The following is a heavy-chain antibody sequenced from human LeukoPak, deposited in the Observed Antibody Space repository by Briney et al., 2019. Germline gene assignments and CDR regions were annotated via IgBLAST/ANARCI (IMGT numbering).Heavy chain of an antibody. Sequence: SETLSLTCTVSTYSISSGYYWGWIRQPPGKGLEWIGSISHSGSTYYNPSLKSRVTISVDTSKNQFSLKVRSVTAADTAVYYCARVASITTFDYWGQGTLVTVSS. V-gene: IGHV4-38-2*02. D-gene: IGHD3-10*01. CDR1: TYSISSGYY. CDR2: ISHSGST. J-gene: IGHJ4*02. CDR3: ARVASITTFDY.